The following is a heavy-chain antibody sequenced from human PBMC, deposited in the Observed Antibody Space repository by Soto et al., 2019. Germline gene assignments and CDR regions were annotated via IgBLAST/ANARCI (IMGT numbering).Heavy chain of an antibody. D-gene: IGHD3-16*01. CDR2: IRSKSSST. J-gene: IGHJ6*01. CDR3: AIERGGGSFFDGHYCMDG. V-gene: IGHV3-11*06. CDR1: GFIFRDFY. Sequence: PGGSLRLSCAASGFIFRDFYISWIRQVPGKGLERLSQIRSKSSSTDNADSVKGRFTISRDNAKNSLYRQLSSLRAEDTAVYYCAIERGGGSFFDGHYCMDGWQQGTTGTVSS.